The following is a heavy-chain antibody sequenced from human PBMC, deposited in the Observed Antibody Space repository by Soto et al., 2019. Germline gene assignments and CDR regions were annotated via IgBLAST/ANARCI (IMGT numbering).Heavy chain of an antibody. J-gene: IGHJ4*01. CDR1: GFTFSDYA. CDR3: ARSPSRFGSYYYFDY. Sequence: QPGGSLRLSCAASGFTFSDYAMKWVRQAPGKGLEWVSAISDSGHSAYYADSVEGRFTISRDNSNNTLYLQMNSLRAEDTAVYYCARSPSRFGSYYYFDYWGHGTLVTVSS. CDR2: ISDSGHSA. D-gene: IGHD1-26*01. V-gene: IGHV3-23*01.